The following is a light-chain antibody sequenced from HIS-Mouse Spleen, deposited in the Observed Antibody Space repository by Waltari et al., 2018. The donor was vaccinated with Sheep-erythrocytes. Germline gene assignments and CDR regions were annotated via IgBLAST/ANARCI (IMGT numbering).Light chain of an antibody. Sequence: QSALTQPAAVSGSPGQALPIPCTGTSSAVGRYNLVAWYQQHPGKAPKLMIYEGSKRPSGVSNRFSGSKSGNTASLTISGLQAEDEADYYCCSYAGSSTPWVFGGGTKLTVL. J-gene: IGLJ3*02. CDR2: EGS. V-gene: IGLV2-23*01. CDR3: CSYAGSSTPWV. CDR1: SSAVGRYNL.